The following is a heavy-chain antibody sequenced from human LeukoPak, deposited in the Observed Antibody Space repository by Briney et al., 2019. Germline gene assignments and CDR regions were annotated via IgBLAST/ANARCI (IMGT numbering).Heavy chain of an antibody. Sequence: PGGSLRLSCAASGFTFSSYEMNWVRQAPGKGLEWVSYISSSGSTIYYADSVKGRFTISRDNAKNSLYLQMNSLRAEDTALYYCARGLTKRGYSYGIALFDPWGQGTLVTVSS. CDR2: ISSSGSTI. CDR1: GFTFSSYE. J-gene: IGHJ5*02. D-gene: IGHD5-18*01. CDR3: ARGLTKRGYSYGIALFDP. V-gene: IGHV3-48*03.